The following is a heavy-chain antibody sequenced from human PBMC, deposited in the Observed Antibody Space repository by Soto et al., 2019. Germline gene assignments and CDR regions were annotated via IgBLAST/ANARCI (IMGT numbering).Heavy chain of an antibody. V-gene: IGHV4-34*01. CDR1: GGSFSGYY. J-gene: IGHJ3*02. CDR3: ARGVALAAFDI. Sequence: SETLSLTCAVYGGSFSGYYWSWIRQPPGKGLEWIGEINHSGSTNYNPSLKSRVTISVDTSKNQFSLKLSSVTAADTAVYYCARGVALAAFDIWGQGTMVTVSS. D-gene: IGHD2-21*01. CDR2: INHSGST.